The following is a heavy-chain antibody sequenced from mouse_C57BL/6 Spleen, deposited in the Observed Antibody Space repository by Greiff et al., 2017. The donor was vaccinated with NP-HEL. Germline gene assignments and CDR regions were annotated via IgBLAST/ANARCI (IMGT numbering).Heavy chain of an antibody. CDR3: ARRDPEKGFAY. CDR1: GYTFTSYW. CDR2: IDPSGSYT. V-gene: IGHV1-69*01. J-gene: IGHJ3*01. Sequence: QVQLQQPGAELVMPGASVKLSCKASGYTFTSYWMHWVKQRPGQGLEWIGEIDPSGSYTNYNQKFKGKSTLTVDKSSSTAYMQLSSLTSEDSAVYYCARRDPEKGFAYWGQGTMVTVSA.